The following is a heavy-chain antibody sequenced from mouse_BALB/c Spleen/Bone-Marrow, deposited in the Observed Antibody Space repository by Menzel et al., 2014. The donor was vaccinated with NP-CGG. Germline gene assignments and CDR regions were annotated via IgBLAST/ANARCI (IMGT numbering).Heavy chain of an antibody. Sequence: EVKLVESGGGLVQPKGSLKLSCAASGFTFNTNAMNWVRQAPGKGLEWVARIRSKSNNYATYYADSVKDRFTISRDDSQSMLYLQMNNLKTEDTAMYYCVRDGGYDYHYWYFDVWGAGTTVTVSS. D-gene: IGHD2-4*01. V-gene: IGHV10S3*01. CDR1: GFTFNTNA. CDR3: VRDGGYDYHYWYFDV. J-gene: IGHJ1*01. CDR2: IRSKSNNYAT.